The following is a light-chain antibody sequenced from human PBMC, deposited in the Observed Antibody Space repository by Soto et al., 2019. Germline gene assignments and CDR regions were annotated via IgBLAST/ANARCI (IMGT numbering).Light chain of an antibody. CDR1: QRISTW. CDR3: QEYFHWPPGM. Sequence: DIHMTQSPSTLSASVGDRVTITCRASQRISTWLAWYQQKPGKAPKLLIYKASTLASGVPSRFSGSGSGTEFTLTISSLQSEDFAVYFCQEYFHWPPGMFGPGTKVDIK. V-gene: IGKV1-5*03. CDR2: KAS. J-gene: IGKJ1*01.